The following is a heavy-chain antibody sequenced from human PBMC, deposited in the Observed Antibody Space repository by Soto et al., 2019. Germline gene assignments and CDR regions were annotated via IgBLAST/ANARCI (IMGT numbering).Heavy chain of an antibody. Sequence: EVQLLESGGGLVQPGGSLRLSCAASRFTFSRYAMSWVRQAPGKGLEWVSAIGGSGDSTFYADSVKGRFTISRDNSKNTLYLQMNTLRAEDTAVYYCAKGMSGSYSYNWLDPWGQGTLVTVSS. J-gene: IGHJ5*02. CDR1: RFTFSRYA. CDR2: IGGSGDST. CDR3: AKGMSGSYSYNWLDP. D-gene: IGHD1-26*01. V-gene: IGHV3-23*01.